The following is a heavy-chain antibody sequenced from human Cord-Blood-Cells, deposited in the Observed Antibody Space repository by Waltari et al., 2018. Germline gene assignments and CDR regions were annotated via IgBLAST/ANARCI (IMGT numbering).Heavy chain of an antibody. J-gene: IGHJ4*02. CDR2: NKSKTDGGKT. D-gene: IGHD5-12*01. V-gene: IGHV3-15*01. CDR3: TTAPIVATSIDY. CDR1: GFTFSNAW. Sequence: EVQLVESGGGLVKPGGSLRLSCAASGFTFSNAWMSWVRQAPGKGLEWVGRNKSKTDGGKTDYAAPVKGRFTISRDDSKNTLYLQMNSLKTEDTAVYYCTTAPIVATSIDYWGQGTLVTVSS.